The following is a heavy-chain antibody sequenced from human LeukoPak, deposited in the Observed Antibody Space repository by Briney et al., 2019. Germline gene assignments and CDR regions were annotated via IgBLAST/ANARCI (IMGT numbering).Heavy chain of an antibody. J-gene: IGHJ3*02. V-gene: IGHV1-2*02. CDR1: GYTFTGYY. CDR2: INPNSGGT. D-gene: IGHD3-22*01. CDR3: ASLKNYYDSSGYLVTDAFDI. Sequence: GASVKVSCKASGYTFTGYYMHWVRQVPGQGLEWMGWINPNSGGTNYAQKFQGRVTMTRDTSISTAYMELSRLRSDDTAVYYCASLKNYYDSSGYLVTDAFDIWGQGTMVTVSS.